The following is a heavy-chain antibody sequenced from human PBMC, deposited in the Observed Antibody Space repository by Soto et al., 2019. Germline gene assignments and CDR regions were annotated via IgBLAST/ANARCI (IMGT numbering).Heavy chain of an antibody. CDR3: EIKLDGSVTARGAFAV. CDR2: ISYGGIT. CDR1: GTSIRHDNFD. J-gene: IGHJ3*01. V-gene: IGHV4-30-4*08. D-gene: IGHD2-21*02. Sequence: QVRMQESVQGLVRPSQTLSLICTVSGTSIRHDNFDWSFLRQRPGTGLEWLGYISYGGITFYNPSLESRLFMSVGPSNNKFSLNLKSVTAADTAMYYREIKLDGSVTARGAFAVWGPGTLVTVSS.